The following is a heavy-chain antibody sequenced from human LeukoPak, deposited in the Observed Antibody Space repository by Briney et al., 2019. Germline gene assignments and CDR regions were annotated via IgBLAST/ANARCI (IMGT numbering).Heavy chain of an antibody. CDR3: AREPKTSRDGYNLLFAY. V-gene: IGHV1-46*01. CDR1: GYTFTSYY. D-gene: IGHD5-24*01. Sequence: GASVTVSCKASGYTFTSYYMHWVRQAPGQGLEWMGIINPSGGSTSYAQKFQGRVTMIRDTSTSPVCMELSSLRSGDTAVYYCAREPKTSRDGYNLLFAYWGQGNLVTVSS. J-gene: IGHJ4*02. CDR2: INPSGGST.